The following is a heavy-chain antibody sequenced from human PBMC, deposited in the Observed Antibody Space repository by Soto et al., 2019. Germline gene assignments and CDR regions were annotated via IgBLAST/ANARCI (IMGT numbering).Heavy chain of an antibody. Sequence: ASVKVSCKASGYTFTSYAMHWVRQAPGQRLEWMGWINAGNGNTKYSQKFQGRVTITRDTSASTAYMELSSLGSEDTAVYYCARERSSSWNRLFDYWGQGTLVTVSS. CDR3: ARERSSSWNRLFDY. CDR2: INAGNGNT. CDR1: GYTFTSYA. D-gene: IGHD6-13*01. V-gene: IGHV1-3*01. J-gene: IGHJ4*02.